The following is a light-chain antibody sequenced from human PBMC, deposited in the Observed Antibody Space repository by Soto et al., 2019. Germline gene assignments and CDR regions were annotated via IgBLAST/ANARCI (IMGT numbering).Light chain of an antibody. CDR1: SDDY. J-gene: IGLJ1*01. Sequence: QSALTQPASVSGSPGQSITISCTGTSDDYVSWYQQHPGKAPNLMIYGVTNRPSGVSTRFSGSKSGNAASLTISGLQTEDEADYYCSSYTNRKTLLFGTGTKLTVL. CDR3: SSYTNRKTLL. V-gene: IGLV2-14*01. CDR2: GVT.